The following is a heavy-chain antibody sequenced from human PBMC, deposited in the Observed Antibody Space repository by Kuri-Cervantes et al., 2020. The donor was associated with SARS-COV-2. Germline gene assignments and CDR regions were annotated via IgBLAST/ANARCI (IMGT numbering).Heavy chain of an antibody. CDR2: IYYSGST. CDR3: ASPGYSKGWPFDY. CDR1: GGSLSSGDYY. V-gene: IGHV4-30-4*08. Sequence: SETLSLTCTVSGGSLSSGDYYWTWVRQPPGKGLEWIGNIYYSGSTYYNPSLKSRVTMSVDTSKNQFSLKLSSVTAADTAVYYCASPGYSKGWPFDYWGQGTLVTVSS. D-gene: IGHD4-11*01. J-gene: IGHJ4*02.